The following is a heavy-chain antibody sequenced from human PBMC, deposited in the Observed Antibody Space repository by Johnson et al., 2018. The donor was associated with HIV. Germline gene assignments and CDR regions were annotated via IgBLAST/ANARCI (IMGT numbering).Heavy chain of an antibody. D-gene: IGHD3-16*01. J-gene: IGHJ3*02. Sequence: VQLVESGGGVERPGESLRLSCVGSGFMFDDYAMSWVRQAPGKGLEWVANIKQDGSEKYYLDSVKGRFTISRDNAKNSLYLHINSLRAEDTAVYYCTRDRAYNTFDIWGQGTMLTVSS. CDR1: GFMFDDYA. V-gene: IGHV3-7*01. CDR3: TRDRAYNTFDI. CDR2: IKQDGSEK.